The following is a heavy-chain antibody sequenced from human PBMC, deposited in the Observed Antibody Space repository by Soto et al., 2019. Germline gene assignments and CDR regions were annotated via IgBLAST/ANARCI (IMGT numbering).Heavy chain of an antibody. J-gene: IGHJ5*02. Sequence: EVQLLESGGGLVQPGGSLRLSCAASGVTFSSSAMSWVRQAPGKGLEWVSTISGSGGNTYHADSVKGRFTITRDNSKNTLYLETNSLRAEDTAVYYCAKGVRTWCDVNLYNWFDPWGQGTLVTVSS. CDR2: ISGSGGNT. CDR1: GVTFSSSA. D-gene: IGHD2-8*02. CDR3: AKGVRTWCDVNLYNWFDP. V-gene: IGHV3-23*01.